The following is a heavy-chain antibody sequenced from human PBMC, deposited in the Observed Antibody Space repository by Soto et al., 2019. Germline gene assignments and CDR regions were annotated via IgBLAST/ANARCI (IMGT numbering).Heavy chain of an antibody. Sequence: GGSLRLSCAASGFTFSDHYMDWVRQAPGKGLEWVGRTRNKANSYTTEYAASVKGRFTISRDDSKNSLYLQMNSLKTEDTAVYYCARSPFLLQWFETPDGHSMDVWGHGTTVTVSS. J-gene: IGHJ6*02. D-gene: IGHD3-10*01. CDR2: TRNKANSYTT. V-gene: IGHV3-72*01. CDR1: GFTFSDHY. CDR3: ARSPFLLQWFETPDGHSMDV.